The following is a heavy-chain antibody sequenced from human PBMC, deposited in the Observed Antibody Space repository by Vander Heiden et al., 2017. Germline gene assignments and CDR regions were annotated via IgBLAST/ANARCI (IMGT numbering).Heavy chain of an antibody. J-gene: IGHJ6*02. D-gene: IGHD3-22*01. Sequence: QVQLVESGGGVVQPGRSLRLSCAASGFTFSRYCMHGVRQAPGKGLEWVAVIWYDGSNKYYADSVKGRFTISRDNSKNTLYLQMNSLRAEDTAVYYCARGVLDYDREIYYYYYGMDVWGQGTTVTVSS. CDR3: ARGVLDYDREIYYYYYGMDV. V-gene: IGHV3-33*01. CDR1: GFTFSRYC. CDR2: IWYDGSNK.